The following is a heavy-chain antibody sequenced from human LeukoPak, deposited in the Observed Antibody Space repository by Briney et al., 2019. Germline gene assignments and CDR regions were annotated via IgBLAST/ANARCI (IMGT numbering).Heavy chain of an antibody. CDR3: ARPPGIAVAGGDY. J-gene: IGHJ4*02. V-gene: IGHV4-39*01. Sequence: PSETLSVTCTVPGDSISSSRYYWDWIRQPPGKGLEWMGNIYYSGSTFYNPSLQSRVTISVDTSKNQFSLNLSSVTAADTTVYYCARPPGIAVAGGDYWGQGTLVTVSS. D-gene: IGHD6-19*01. CDR1: GDSISSSRYY. CDR2: IYYSGST.